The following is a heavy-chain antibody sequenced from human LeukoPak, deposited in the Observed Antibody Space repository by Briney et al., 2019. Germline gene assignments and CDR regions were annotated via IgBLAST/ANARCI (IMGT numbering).Heavy chain of an antibody. CDR3: AREPRDGYNYHPHFDY. CDR2: IYYSGST. V-gene: IGHV4-31*03. J-gene: IGHJ4*02. D-gene: IGHD5-24*01. CDR1: GGSISSGGYY. Sequence: SQALSLTCTVSGGSISSGGYYWSWIRQHPGRGLEWIGYIYYSGSTYYNPSLKSRVTISVDTSKNQFSLKLSSVTAAETAVYYCAREPRDGYNYHPHFDYWGQGTLVTVSS.